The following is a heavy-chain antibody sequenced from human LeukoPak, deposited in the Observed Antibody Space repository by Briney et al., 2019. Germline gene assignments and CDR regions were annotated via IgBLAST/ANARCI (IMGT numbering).Heavy chain of an antibody. CDR2: IYYSGST. Sequence: SETLSLTCTVSGGSISSYYWSWIRQPPGKGLEWIGYIYYSGSTNYNPSLKSRVTISVDTSKNQFSLKLGSVTAADTAVYYCARLPKSFYFDYWGQGTLVTVSS. CDR3: ARLPKSFYFDY. CDR1: GGSISSYY. J-gene: IGHJ4*02. D-gene: IGHD3-10*01. V-gene: IGHV4-59*08.